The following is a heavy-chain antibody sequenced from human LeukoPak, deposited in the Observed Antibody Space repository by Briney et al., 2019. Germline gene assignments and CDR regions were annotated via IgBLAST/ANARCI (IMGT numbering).Heavy chain of an antibody. CDR3: AKGSYYDSSGSFYFDY. V-gene: IGHV3-23*01. D-gene: IGHD3-22*01. CDR2: ISGSGDNT. J-gene: IGHJ4*02. Sequence: PGRSLRLSCAASGFTFSSYAMSWVRQAPGKGLEWVSGISGSGDNTYYADSVKGRFTISRDNSKNTLYVQVNSLGTEDTAAYYFAKGSYYDSSGSFYFDYWGQGPLVT. CDR1: GFTFSSYA.